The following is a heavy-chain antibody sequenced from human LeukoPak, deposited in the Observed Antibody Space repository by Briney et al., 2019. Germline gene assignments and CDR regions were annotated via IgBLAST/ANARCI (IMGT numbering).Heavy chain of an antibody. CDR3: AREEEVGAPYFDY. CDR2: IYSGGST. V-gene: IGHV3-53*01. J-gene: IGHJ4*02. Sequence: GGSLRLSCAASGFTVSSNYMSWVRQAPGKGLEWVSVIYSGGSTYYADSVKGRFTISRDNAKNSLYPQMNSLRAEDTAVYYCAREEEVGAPYFDYWGQGTLVTVSS. D-gene: IGHD1-26*01. CDR1: GFTVSSNY.